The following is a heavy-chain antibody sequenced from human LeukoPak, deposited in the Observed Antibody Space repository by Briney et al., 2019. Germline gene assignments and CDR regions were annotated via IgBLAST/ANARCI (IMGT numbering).Heavy chain of an antibody. J-gene: IGHJ3*02. D-gene: IGHD3-22*01. CDR1: GGSFSGYY. Sequence: KPSETLSLTCAVYGGSFSGYYWSWIRQPPGKGLEWIGEINHSGSTNYNPSLKSRDTISVDTSKNQFSLKLSSVTAADTAVYYCARGRLYYYDSSHPTRRAFDIWGQGTMVTVSS. CDR2: INHSGST. CDR3: ARGRLYYYDSSHPTRRAFDI. V-gene: IGHV4-34*01.